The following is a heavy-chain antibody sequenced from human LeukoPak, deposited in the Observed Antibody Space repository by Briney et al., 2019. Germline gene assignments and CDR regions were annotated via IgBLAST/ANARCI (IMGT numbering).Heavy chain of an antibody. J-gene: IGHJ4*02. D-gene: IGHD3-3*01. V-gene: IGHV3-23*01. CDR1: GFGFSDSA. CDR2: ISGSGGST. CDR3: AKGAAHDFWSGYFPF. Sequence: GGSVRLSCAASGFGFSDSAMNWIRQAPGKGLEWVSTISGSGGSTYNADSVKGRFTVSRDNSQNTLFLQMDSLRAEDTALYYCAKGAAHDFWSGYFPFWGQGALVTVSS.